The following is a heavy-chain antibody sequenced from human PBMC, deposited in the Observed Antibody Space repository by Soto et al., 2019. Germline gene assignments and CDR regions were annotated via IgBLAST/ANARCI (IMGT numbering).Heavy chain of an antibody. CDR1: GYSFTSYW. CDR2: IDPSDSYT. D-gene: IGHD6-13*01. J-gene: IGHJ6*02. CDR3: ARHFSSWYGMDV. V-gene: IGHV5-10-1*01. Sequence: PXXSLKISWKGSGYSFTSYWISWVRQMPGKGLEWMGRIDPSDSYTNYSPSFQGHVTISADKSISTAYLQWSTLKASDTAMYYCARHFSSWYGMDVWGQGTTVTV.